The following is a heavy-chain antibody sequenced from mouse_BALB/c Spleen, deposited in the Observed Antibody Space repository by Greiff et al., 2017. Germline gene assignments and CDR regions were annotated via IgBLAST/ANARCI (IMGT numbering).Heavy chain of an antibody. D-gene: IGHD2-4*01. J-gene: IGHJ2*01. CDR3: NARGDYDLFDY. CDR2: IDPENGDT. Sequence: EVKLMESGAELVRSGASVKLSCTASGFNIKDYYMHWVKQRPEQGLEWIGWIDPENGDTEYAPKFQGKATMTADTSSNTAYLQLSSLTSEDTAVYYCNARGDYDLFDYWGQGTTLTVSS. CDR1: GFNIKDYY. V-gene: IGHV14-4*02.